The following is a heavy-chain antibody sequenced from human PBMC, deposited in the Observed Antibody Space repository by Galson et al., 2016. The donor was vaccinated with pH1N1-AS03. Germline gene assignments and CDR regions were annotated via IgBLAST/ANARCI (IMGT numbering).Heavy chain of an antibody. D-gene: IGHD6-19*01. CDR2: FTGRGDSA. V-gene: IGHV3-23*01. CDR1: GFTFSNYA. CDR3: AKDASGDTSAWYYFDS. J-gene: IGHJ4*02. Sequence: SLRLSCAASGFTFSNYAMSWVRRTPAKGLEWVSGFTGRGDSAFYADSVKGRLTVSRDYSKDILYLQMNSLRAKDTAVYYCAKDASGDTSAWYYFDSWGPGILVTVSS.